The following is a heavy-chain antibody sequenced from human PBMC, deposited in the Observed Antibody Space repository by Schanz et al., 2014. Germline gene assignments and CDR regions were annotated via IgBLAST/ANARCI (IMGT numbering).Heavy chain of an antibody. J-gene: IGHJ4*03. V-gene: IGHV1-18*01. CDR3: ARVYRWQHILGHFDS. Sequence: QVQLVQSGGEVKTPGASVKVSCKASGYTFTRSVISWVRQAPGQGLEWMGWIGGSDGNTNFAQKFQGRVTMTTDTSTSTVYMELRSLTSDDSAVYYCARVYRWQHILGHFDSWGQGTVVIVSS. CDR1: GYTFTRSV. D-gene: IGHD6-13*01. CDR2: IGGSDGNT.